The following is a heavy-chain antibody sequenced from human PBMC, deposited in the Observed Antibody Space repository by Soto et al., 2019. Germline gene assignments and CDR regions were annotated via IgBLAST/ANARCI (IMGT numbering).Heavy chain of an antibody. CDR2: ISYDGSNK. D-gene: IGHD4-17*01. CDR3: ASWGLRSPNWFDP. J-gene: IGHJ5*02. Sequence: QVQLVESGGGVVQPGRSLRLSCAASGFTFSSYAMHWVRQAPGKGLEWVAVISYDGSNKYYADSVKGRFTISRDNSKNTLYPQMNSLRAEDTAVYYCASWGLRSPNWFDPWGQGTLVTVSS. V-gene: IGHV3-30-3*01. CDR1: GFTFSSYA.